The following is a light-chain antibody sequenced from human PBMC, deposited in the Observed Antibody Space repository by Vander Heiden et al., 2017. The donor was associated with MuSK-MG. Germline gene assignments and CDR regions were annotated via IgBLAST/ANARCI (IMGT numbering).Light chain of an antibody. CDR1: QSISTY. Sequence: DIHMTQSPSSLSASVGDRVTITCRASQSISTYLNWYQQKPGKAPKLLIYAASSLESGVPSSFSGSGSGTDFTLTISRLQPEDFATYYCQQSDSTPITFGGGTKVEIK. CDR2: AAS. J-gene: IGKJ4*01. CDR3: QQSDSTPIT. V-gene: IGKV1-39*01.